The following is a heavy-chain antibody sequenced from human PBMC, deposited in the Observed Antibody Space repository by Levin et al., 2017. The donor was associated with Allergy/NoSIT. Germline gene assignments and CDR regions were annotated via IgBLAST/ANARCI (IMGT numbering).Heavy chain of an antibody. Sequence: VASVKVSCKASGYTFINYGFSWVRQAPGQGLEWMGWISGYNGDTKHAQKLQGRVTMTTDTSTSTAYMELRSLRSDDMAVYYCARDGVGATAGTFDYWGQGTLVTVSS. D-gene: IGHD6-13*01. CDR1: GYTFINYG. J-gene: IGHJ4*02. CDR3: ARDGVGATAGTFDY. V-gene: IGHV1-18*03. CDR2: ISGYNGDT.